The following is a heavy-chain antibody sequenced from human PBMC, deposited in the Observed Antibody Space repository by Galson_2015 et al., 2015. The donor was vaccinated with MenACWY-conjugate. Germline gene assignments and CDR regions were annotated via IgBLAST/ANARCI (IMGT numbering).Heavy chain of an antibody. V-gene: IGHV5-10-1*01. D-gene: IGHD3-10*01. Sequence: QSGAEVKKPGESLRISCKGSGYSFTSYWISWVRQMPGKGLEWMGRIGPSDSYTDYSPSFQGHVTISADKSISTAYLQWSSLKASDPPLYYCAKPSFITMVRGGDLFDTWAQGTMVTVSS. J-gene: IGHJ3*02. CDR3: AKPSFITMVRGGDLFDT. CDR2: IGPSDSYT. CDR1: GYSFTSYW.